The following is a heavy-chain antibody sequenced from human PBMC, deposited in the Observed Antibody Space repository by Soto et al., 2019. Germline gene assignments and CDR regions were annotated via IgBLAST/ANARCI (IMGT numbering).Heavy chain of an antibody. V-gene: IGHV3-21*01. CDR3: ARGGGASSSDFDY. CDR1: GFTFSTYS. D-gene: IGHD6-13*01. CDR2: ISSSSSYI. J-gene: IGHJ4*02. Sequence: EVQLVESGGGLVKPGGSLRLSCAASGFTFSTYSMNWVRQAPGKGLEWVSSISSSSSYIYYADSVKGRFTISRDNAKNSLDLQMNSLRAADTAVYYCARGGGASSSDFDYWGQGTLVTVSS.